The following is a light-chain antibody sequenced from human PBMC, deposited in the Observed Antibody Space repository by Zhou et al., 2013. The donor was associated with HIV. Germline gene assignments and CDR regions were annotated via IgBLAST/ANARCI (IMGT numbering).Light chain of an antibody. CDR1: QNINSW. V-gene: IGKV1-5*03. Sequence: DIQMTQSPATLSAFVGDRVTITCRASQNINSWLAWYQQKPGKAPNLLIYKASILESGVPSRFIGSGSGTEFTLTVSSLQPDDFAAYFCQQYTSYPLTFGGGTKVEF. CDR2: KAS. J-gene: IGKJ4*01. CDR3: QQYTSYPLT.